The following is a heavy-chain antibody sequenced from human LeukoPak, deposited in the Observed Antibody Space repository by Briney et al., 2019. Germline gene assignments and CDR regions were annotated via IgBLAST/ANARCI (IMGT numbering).Heavy chain of an antibody. CDR1: GGTFSTYA. V-gene: IGHV1-69*13. Sequence: SVKVSCKASGGTFSTYAISWVRQAPGQGLEWMGGIIPIFGTANYAQKFQGRVTITADESTSTAYMELSSLRSEDTAVYYCARGRGLGVATKHWYFDLWGRGTLVTVSS. D-gene: IGHD5-12*01. J-gene: IGHJ2*01. CDR2: IIPIFGTA. CDR3: ARGRGLGVATKHWYFDL.